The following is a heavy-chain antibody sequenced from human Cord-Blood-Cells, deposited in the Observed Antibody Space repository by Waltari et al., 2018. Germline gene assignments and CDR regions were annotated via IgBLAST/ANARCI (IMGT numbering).Heavy chain of an antibody. V-gene: IGHV5-51*01. D-gene: IGHD5-18*01. CDR3: ARQRNTAMVTDAFDI. CDR1: GYSFTSYW. Sequence: EVQLVQSGAEVKKPGESLKISCKGSGYSFTSYWIGWVRQLTGKGLEWMGIIYPGDSDTRYSPSFQGQVTISADKSISTAYLQWSSLKASDTAMYYCARQRNTAMVTDAFDIWGQGTMVTVSS. CDR2: IYPGDSDT. J-gene: IGHJ3*02.